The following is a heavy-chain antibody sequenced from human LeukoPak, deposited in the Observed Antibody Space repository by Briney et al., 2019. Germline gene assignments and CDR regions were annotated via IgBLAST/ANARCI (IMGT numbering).Heavy chain of an antibody. V-gene: IGHV1-69*04. J-gene: IGHJ4*02. CDR3: ASQFLLPYDY. CDR1: GDTFASYA. CDR2: TIPILGIA. D-gene: IGHD3-22*01. Sequence: ASLKDSCKAPGDTFASYAISSVRPAHGQGLEWMGRTIPILGIAKYAQKFQGRLTINADTSASTAYMELTNLRSDDTSLYYCASQFLLPYDYWGRGTLVTVSS.